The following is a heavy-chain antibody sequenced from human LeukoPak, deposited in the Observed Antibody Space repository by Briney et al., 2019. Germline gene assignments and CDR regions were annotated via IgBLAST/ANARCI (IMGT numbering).Heavy chain of an antibody. J-gene: IGHJ4*02. Sequence: GGSLRLSCAASGFTFSSYAMSWVRQAPGNGLEWVSAISGSGGSTYYADSVKGRFTISRDNSKNTLYLQMYSLRAEDTAVYYCDCSTTNCYDDYWGQGTLVTVSS. V-gene: IGHV3-23*01. CDR2: ISGSGGST. CDR1: GFTFSSYA. CDR3: DCSTTNCYDDY. D-gene: IGHD2-2*01.